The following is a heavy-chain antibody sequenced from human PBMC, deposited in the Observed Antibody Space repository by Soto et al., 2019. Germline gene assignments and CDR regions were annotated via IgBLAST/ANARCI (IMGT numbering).Heavy chain of an antibody. CDR2: IIPILGLA. CDR3: AREVGACGGDCPQGGFDI. V-gene: IGHV1-69*08. CDR1: GGTLSTDT. Sequence: QVQLVQSGSEVKKPGSSVKVSCKVSGGTLSTDTFSWVRQAPGQGLEWTGRIIPILGLANYPHKFQGRVTTAADKATSRVYREPSSLTYEGTAVYYCAREVGACGGDCPQGGFDIWGQGTRVTVSS. J-gene: IGHJ3*02. D-gene: IGHD2-21*02.